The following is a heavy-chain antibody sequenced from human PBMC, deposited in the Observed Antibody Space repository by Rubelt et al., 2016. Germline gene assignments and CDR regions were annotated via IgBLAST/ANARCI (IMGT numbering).Heavy chain of an antibody. D-gene: IGHD5-12*01. V-gene: IGHV3-33*01. J-gene: IGHJ2*01. CDR3: ARDDSCYVGYVVWYVDL. CDR1: GFIFRSYG. CDR2: IWHDGSKK. Sequence: QVQLVESGGGVVQPGRSLRLSCAASGFIFRSYGMYWVRQAPGQGLERVAGIWHDGSKKYYSESVKGRFTISRDNSKNTMYLQMKNLGGEDAAGLYWARDDSCYVGYVVWYVDLWGGGILVAVSS.